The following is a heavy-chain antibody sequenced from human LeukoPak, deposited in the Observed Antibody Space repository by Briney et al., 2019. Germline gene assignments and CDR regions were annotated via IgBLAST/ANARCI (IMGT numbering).Heavy chain of an antibody. Sequence: GSLRLSCAASGFTFSSSAMNWVRQPPGKGLEWIGEINQSGSTNYNPSLKSRVTISVDTSKNQFSLKLSSVTAADTAVYYCARGTWELRFDPWGQGTLVSVSS. CDR3: ARGTWELRFDP. J-gene: IGHJ5*02. D-gene: IGHD1-26*01. V-gene: IGHV4-34*01. CDR2: INQSGST. CDR1: GFTFSSSA.